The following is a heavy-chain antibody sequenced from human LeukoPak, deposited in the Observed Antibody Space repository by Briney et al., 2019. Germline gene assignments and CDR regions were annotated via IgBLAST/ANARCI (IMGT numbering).Heavy chain of an antibody. Sequence: GGSLRLSCADSGFSFSNYVMHWVRQAPGKGLEYVSAIMPNGETRGYANSMKGRFTISRDNSKNTLYLQMGSLRAEDMAIYYCARDRDGGFAFDIWAQGTLVTVSS. CDR2: IMPNGETR. D-gene: IGHD2-15*01. CDR1: GFSFSNYV. V-gene: IGHV3-64*01. CDR3: ARDRDGGFAFDI. J-gene: IGHJ3*02.